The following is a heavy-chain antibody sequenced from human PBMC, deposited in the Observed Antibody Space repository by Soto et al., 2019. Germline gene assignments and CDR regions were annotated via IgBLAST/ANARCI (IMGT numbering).Heavy chain of an antibody. V-gene: IGHV1-69*06. CDR2: TNGNLGTG. CDR3: ARRDSHGFFRYFDN. J-gene: IGHJ4*02. Sequence: QVQLVQSGAEVKRPGSSVKVSCKASGGTFSSYPISWVRQAPGQGLEWMGGTNGNLGTGNYAQKFRGRLTITTDISTTTAYRGLSSLTSEDTAVYYCARRDSHGFFRYFDNGGQGARVTVSS. CDR1: GGTFSSYP. D-gene: IGHD3-10*01.